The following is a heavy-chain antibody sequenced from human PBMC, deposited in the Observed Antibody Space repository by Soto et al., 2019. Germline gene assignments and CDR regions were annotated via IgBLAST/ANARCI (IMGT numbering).Heavy chain of an antibody. D-gene: IGHD7-27*01. CDR1: GGSISSSSYY. CDR2: IYYSGST. V-gene: IGHV4-39*01. CDR3: ARHDPNPYYYYGMDV. Sequence: PSETLSLTCTVSGGSISSSSYYWGWIRQPPGKGLEWIGSIYYSGSTYYNPSLKSRVTISVDTSKNQFSLRLSSVTAADTAVYYCARHDPNPYYYYGMDVWGQGTTVTVSS. J-gene: IGHJ6*02.